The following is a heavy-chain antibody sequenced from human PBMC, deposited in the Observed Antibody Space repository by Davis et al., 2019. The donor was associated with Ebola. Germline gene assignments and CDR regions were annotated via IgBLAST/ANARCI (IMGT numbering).Heavy chain of an antibody. V-gene: IGHV4-34*01. D-gene: IGHD2-15*01. CDR1: GGSISGYY. Sequence: SESLSLSCTVSGGSISGYYWSWIRQPPGKGLEWIGVINYSGSTNYNPSLKSRVTISVDTSKYQFSLKLTSVTAADPAVYSCARGSGLECSSFGSCYRSFYYYYGMDVWGQGTTVTVSS. CDR2: INYSGST. J-gene: IGHJ6*02. CDR3: ARGSGLECSSFGSCYRSFYYYYGMDV.